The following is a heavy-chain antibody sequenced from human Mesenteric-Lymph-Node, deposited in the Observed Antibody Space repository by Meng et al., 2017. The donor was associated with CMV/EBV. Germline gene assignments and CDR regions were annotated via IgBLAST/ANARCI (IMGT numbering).Heavy chain of an antibody. J-gene: IGHJ4*02. Sequence: ASVKVSCKASGYTFTNYYMHWVRQAPGQGLEWMGIINPSGGSTSYAQKFQGRITMTRDTSTSTVYMDLSSLRSEDTAVYYCAKHASGSYYSFDYWGQGTLVTVSS. D-gene: IGHD3-10*01. CDR2: INPSGGST. CDR3: AKHASGSYYSFDY. CDR1: GYTFTNYY. V-gene: IGHV1-46*01.